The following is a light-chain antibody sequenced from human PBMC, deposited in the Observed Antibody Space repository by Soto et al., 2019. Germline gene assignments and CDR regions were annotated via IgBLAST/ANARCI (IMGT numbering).Light chain of an antibody. V-gene: IGLV2-14*01. Sequence: QSALTQPASVSGSPGQSITISCTGTSSDVGGYNYVSWYQRHPGKAPKLMIYDVSNRPSGVSNRFSGSKSGNTASLTISGLQAEDEADYHCTSYTSNSIVFGTGTKLTVL. CDR3: TSYTSNSIV. CDR2: DVS. CDR1: SSDVGGYNY. J-gene: IGLJ1*01.